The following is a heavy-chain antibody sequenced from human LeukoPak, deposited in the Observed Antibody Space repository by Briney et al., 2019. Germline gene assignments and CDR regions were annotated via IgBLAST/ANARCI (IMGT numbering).Heavy chain of an antibody. D-gene: IGHD1-26*01. Sequence: PGGSLRLSCAASGFTFSSYAMHWVRQPPGKGLEWIGYIYYSGSTNYNPSLKSRVTISVDTSKNQFSLKLSSVTAADTAVYYCARAAMGGSYLFDYWGQGTLVTVSS. CDR2: IYYSGST. J-gene: IGHJ4*02. CDR1: GFTFSSYA. V-gene: IGHV4-59*01. CDR3: ARAAMGGSYLFDY.